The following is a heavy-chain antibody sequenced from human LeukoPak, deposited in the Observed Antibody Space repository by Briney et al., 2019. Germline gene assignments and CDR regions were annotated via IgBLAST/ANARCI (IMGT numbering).Heavy chain of an antibody. CDR3: AAASLGYCSGGSCYLGAFDI. D-gene: IGHD2-15*01. J-gene: IGHJ3*02. V-gene: IGHV1-58*01. Sequence: EASVTVSCKASGFTFTSSAVQWVRQARGQRLEWIGWIVVGSGNTNYAQKFQGRVTITRDMSTSTAYMELSSLRSEDTAVYYCAAASLGYCSGGSCYLGAFDIWGQGTMVTVSS. CDR1: GFTFTSSA. CDR2: IVVGSGNT.